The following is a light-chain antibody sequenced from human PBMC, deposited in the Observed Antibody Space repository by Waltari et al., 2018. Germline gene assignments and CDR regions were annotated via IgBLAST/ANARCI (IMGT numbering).Light chain of an antibody. CDR3: QQYNSYSLWT. CDR2: DAS. J-gene: IGKJ1*01. Sequence: DIQMTQSPSTLSASVGDRVTITCRASQSISSWLAWYQQKPGKAPKLLIYDASSLESGVPSRFSGSGSVTEFTLTISSLQPDDFATYYCQQYNSYSLWTFGQGTKVEIK. CDR1: QSISSW. V-gene: IGKV1-5*01.